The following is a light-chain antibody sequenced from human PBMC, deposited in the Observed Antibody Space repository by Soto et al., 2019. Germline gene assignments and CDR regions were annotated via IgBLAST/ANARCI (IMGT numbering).Light chain of an antibody. CDR2: DVS. CDR3: SSYTTSSTS. V-gene: IGLV2-14*03. J-gene: IGLJ2*01. Sequence: QSALTQPASVSGSPGQSITISCTETSSDVGGYKSVSWYQQHPGKAPKLMIYDVSNRPSGVSNRFSGSKSGNTASLTISGLQAEDEADYYCSSYTTSSTSFGGGTQLTVL. CDR1: SSDVGGYKS.